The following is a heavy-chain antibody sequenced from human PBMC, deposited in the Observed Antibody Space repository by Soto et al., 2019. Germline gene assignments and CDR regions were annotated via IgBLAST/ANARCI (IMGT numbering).Heavy chain of an antibody. V-gene: IGHV4-59*01. D-gene: IGHD3-16*02. CDR3: ARSFIVPVACFDY. CDR1: NVSLSSNY. Sequence: WETLSLTCTLSNVSLSSNYWSWIRQSPGKRLEWIGNIYYSGSTNYNPSLKSRVTMSVDTSKNQFTLKLSSVTAADTGVYFCARSFIVPVACFDYWAQG. J-gene: IGHJ4*02. CDR2: IYYSGST.